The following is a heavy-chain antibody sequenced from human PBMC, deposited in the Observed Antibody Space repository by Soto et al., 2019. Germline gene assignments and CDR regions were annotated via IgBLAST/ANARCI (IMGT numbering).Heavy chain of an antibody. D-gene: IGHD1-1*01. J-gene: IGHJ4*02. Sequence: PGGSLRLSCAASGYSITIHGMHWVRQAPGKGLEWVALIWSHGTDQYYADSVRGRFTVSRDTSTNTVFLQMHSLRADDTATYYCGKDIRSGSIDYWGQGTPGTVSS. V-gene: IGHV3-33*02. CDR3: GKDIRSGSIDY. CDR2: IWSHGTDQ. CDR1: GYSITIHG.